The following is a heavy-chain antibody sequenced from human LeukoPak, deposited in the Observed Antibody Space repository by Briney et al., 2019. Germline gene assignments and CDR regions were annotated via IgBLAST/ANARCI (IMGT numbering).Heavy chain of an antibody. CDR1: GGSINGYF. J-gene: IGHJ6*03. V-gene: IGHV4-4*09. CDR3: ARGLRDEERYYKYYYMDV. CDR2: IHTIET. Sequence: SETLSLTCTISGGSINGYFGTWIRQASGKGLEWSGYIHTIETKYNPSLQSRVSMSIDTSKNQFSLNLRSVTAADTAVYYCARGLRDEERYYKYYYMDVWGKGTTVTVSS. D-gene: IGHD3-22*01.